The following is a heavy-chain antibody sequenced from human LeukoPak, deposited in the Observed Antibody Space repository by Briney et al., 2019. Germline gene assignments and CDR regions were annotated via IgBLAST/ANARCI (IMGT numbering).Heavy chain of an antibody. CDR1: GYSFTSYW. CDR3: AKTGGQLAHDYYYYYMDV. Sequence: GESPKISCKGSGYSFTSYWIVWVLQMPGKGVEWMGIIYPRGYHTRSSASFKGQVNISADTSISTAYLQWSSLKAADTAMYYCAKTGGQLAHDYYYYYMDVWGKGTTVTVSS. CDR2: IYPRGYHT. J-gene: IGHJ6*03. D-gene: IGHD6-13*01. V-gene: IGHV5-51*01.